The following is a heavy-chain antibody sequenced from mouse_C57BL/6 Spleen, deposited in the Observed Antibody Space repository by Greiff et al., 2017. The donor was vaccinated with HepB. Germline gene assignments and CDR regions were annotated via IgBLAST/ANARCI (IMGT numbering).Heavy chain of an antibody. CDR1: GYTFTSYW. CDR2: IHPNSGST. Sequence: QVQLKESGAELVKPGASVKLSCKASGYTFTSYWMHWVKQRPGQGLEWIGMIHPNSGSTNYNEKFKSKATLTVDKSSSTAYMQLSSLTSEDSAVYYCARRDFYYDYDGFAYWGQGTLVTVSA. V-gene: IGHV1-64*01. CDR3: ARRDFYYDYDGFAY. D-gene: IGHD2-4*01. J-gene: IGHJ3*01.